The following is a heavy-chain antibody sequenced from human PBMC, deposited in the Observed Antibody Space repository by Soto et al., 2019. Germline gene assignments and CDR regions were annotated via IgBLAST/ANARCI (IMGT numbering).Heavy chain of an antibody. D-gene: IGHD3-22*01. CDR1: GLIFSTQG. J-gene: IGHJ4*02. CDR3: ARNPSTVDLASMKD. CDR2: IRHDGITT. V-gene: IGHV3-33*01. Sequence: QVYLVESGGGVVQPGGSLRLSCTASGLIFSTQGMHWFRQAPGKGLEWVAVIRHDGITTYYADSVKGRFTISRDNSKDTRDLQTNSLRAEDTALYYCARNPSTVDLASMKDWGQGTLVTVSS.